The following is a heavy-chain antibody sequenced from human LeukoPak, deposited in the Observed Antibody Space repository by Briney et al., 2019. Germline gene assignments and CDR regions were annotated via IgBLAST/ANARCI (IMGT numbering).Heavy chain of an antibody. CDR3: ARPGYCSGGSCYWYFDL. D-gene: IGHD2-15*01. CDR1: RGSMSGFY. V-gene: IGHV4-4*07. J-gene: IGHJ2*01. CDR2: IFPSGIS. Sequence: SETLSLTCTVSRGSMSGFYWSWIRQPAGRGLEWIGRIFPSGISDFNPSLQSRVTMSIDTSKNQFSLKLSSVTAADTAVYYCARPGYCSGGSCYWYFDLWGRGTLVTVSS.